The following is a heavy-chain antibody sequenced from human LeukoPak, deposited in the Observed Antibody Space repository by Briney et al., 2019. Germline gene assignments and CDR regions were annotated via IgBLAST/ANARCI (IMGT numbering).Heavy chain of an antibody. Sequence: SETLSLTRSVSGVSMSTHYWSWIRQPPGKGLEWIGHVYYSESTKYSPSLKSRVTISVDTSKNQFSLKLTSVNAGDTAIYYCARGGWGWFDPWGQGTLVTVSS. CDR1: GVSMSTHY. CDR3: ARGGWGWFDP. V-gene: IGHV4-59*11. J-gene: IGHJ5*02. CDR2: VYYSEST. D-gene: IGHD3-10*01.